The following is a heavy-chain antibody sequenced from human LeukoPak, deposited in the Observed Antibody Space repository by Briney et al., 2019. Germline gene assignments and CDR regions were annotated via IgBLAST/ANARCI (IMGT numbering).Heavy chain of an antibody. CDR1: GFTFTNSA. CDR3: AAGNWYEFDY. D-gene: IGHD1-1*01. Sequence: TSVKVSCKASGFTFTNSAVQWVRQARGQRLEWIGWIVVGSGNTNYAQKFQERATITRAMSTSTAYMELSSLRSDDTAVYYCAAGNWYEFDYWGQGTLVTVSS. CDR2: IVVGSGNT. J-gene: IGHJ4*02. V-gene: IGHV1-58*01.